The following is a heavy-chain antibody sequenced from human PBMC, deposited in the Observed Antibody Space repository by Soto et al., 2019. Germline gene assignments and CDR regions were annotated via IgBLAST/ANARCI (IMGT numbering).Heavy chain of an antibody. D-gene: IGHD3-22*01. J-gene: IGHJ4*02. CDR1: GFSRSTSGVG. CDR2: IYWDDDK. V-gene: IGHV2-5*02. Sequence: SGPTLVNPTQTLTLTCTFSGFSRSTSGVGVGWIRQPPGKALEWLALIYWDDDKRYSPSLKSRLTITKDTSKNQVVLTMTNMDPVDTATYYCAHSAYYYDISGYWSYLFDYWGQGTLVTVSS. CDR3: AHSAYYYDISGYWSYLFDY.